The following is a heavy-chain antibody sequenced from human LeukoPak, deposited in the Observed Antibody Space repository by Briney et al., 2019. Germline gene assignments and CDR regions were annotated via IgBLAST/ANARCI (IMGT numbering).Heavy chain of an antibody. D-gene: IGHD1-26*01. Sequence: ASVKVSCKASGYTFTGYYMHWVRQAPGQGLEWMGWINPNSGGTNYAQKFQGRVTMTRDTSISTAYMELSRLRSDDTAVYYCARDTSQWEELPDYWGQGTLVTVSS. CDR2: INPNSGGT. V-gene: IGHV1-2*02. CDR1: GYTFTGYY. J-gene: IGHJ4*02. CDR3: ARDTSQWEELPDY.